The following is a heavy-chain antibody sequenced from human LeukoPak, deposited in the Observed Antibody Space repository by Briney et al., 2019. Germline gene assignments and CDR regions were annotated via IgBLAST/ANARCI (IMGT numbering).Heavy chain of an antibody. D-gene: IGHD3-22*01. CDR2: ISWNSGSI. V-gene: IGHV3-9*01. CDR1: GFAFSSYA. J-gene: IGHJ3*02. CDR3: AKGSRLYAFDI. Sequence: PGGSLRLSCTASGFAFSSYAMHWVRQAPGKGLEWVSGISWNSGSIGYADSVKGRFTISRDNAKNSLYLQMNSLRAEDTALYYCAKGSRLYAFDIWGQGTMVTVSS.